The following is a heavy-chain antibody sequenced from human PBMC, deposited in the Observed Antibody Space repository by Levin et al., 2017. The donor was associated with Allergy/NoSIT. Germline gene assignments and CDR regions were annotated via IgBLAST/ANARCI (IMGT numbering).Heavy chain of an antibody. CDR1: GYTFTSYY. J-gene: IGHJ4*02. Sequence: GASVKVSCKASGYTFTSYYMHWVRQAPGQGLEWMGIINPSGGSTSYAQKFQGRVTMTRDTSTSTVYMELSSLRSEDTAVYYCARSPAGGVFRGSTSPLNYWGQGTLVTVSS. CDR2: INPSGGST. V-gene: IGHV1-46*01. CDR3: ARSPAGGVFRGSTSPLNY. D-gene: IGHD2-2*01.